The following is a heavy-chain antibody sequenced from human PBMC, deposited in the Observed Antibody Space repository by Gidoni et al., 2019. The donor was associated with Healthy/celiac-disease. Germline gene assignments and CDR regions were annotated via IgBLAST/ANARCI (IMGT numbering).Heavy chain of an antibody. V-gene: IGHV4-34*01. D-gene: IGHD6-13*01. CDR1: GGSFSGYY. J-gene: IGHJ6*02. CDR2: INHSGST. CDR3: ARGWQLVGRYYYYGMDV. Sequence: QVQLQQWGAGLLKPSETLSLTCAVYGGSFSGYYWSWIRQPPGKGLEWIGEINHSGSTNYNPSLKSRVTISVDTSKNQFSLKLSSVTAADTAVYYCARGWQLVGRYYYYGMDVWGQGTTVTVSS.